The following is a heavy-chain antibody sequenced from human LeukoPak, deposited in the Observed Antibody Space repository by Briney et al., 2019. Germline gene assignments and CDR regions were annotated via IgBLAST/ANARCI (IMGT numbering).Heavy chain of an antibody. CDR3: ARRANTAPPYYFDY. CDR2: VYYSGGT. Sequence: PSETLSLTCTVSDDSMSSYYWNWLRQPPGKGLEWIGYVYYSGGTNYNPSLKSRVTISLDTSKNQFSLKLSSVTAADTAVYYCARRANTAPPYYFDYWGQGTLVTVSS. J-gene: IGHJ4*02. CDR1: DDSMSSYY. V-gene: IGHV4-59*01. D-gene: IGHD5-18*01.